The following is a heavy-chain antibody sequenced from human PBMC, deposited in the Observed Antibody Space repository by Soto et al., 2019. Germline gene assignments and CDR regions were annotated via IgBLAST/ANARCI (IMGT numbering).Heavy chain of an antibody. V-gene: IGHV4-39*01. CDR3: ARRSAVAGTNYYYGMDV. D-gene: IGHD6-19*01. CDR2: IYYSGST. Sequence: SETLSLTCTVSGGSISSSSYYWGWIRQPPGKGLEWIGSIYYSGSTYYNPSLKSRVTISVDTSKNQFSLKLSSVTAADTAVYYCARRSAVAGTNYYYGMDVWGQGTTVTVS. CDR1: GGSISSSSYY. J-gene: IGHJ6*02.